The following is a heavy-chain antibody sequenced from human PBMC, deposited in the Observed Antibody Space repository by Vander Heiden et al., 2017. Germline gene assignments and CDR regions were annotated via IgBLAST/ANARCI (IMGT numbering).Heavy chain of an antibody. Sequence: QVQLVQSGAEVKKPGSSVKVSCKASGGTFSSYAISWVRQAPGQGLEWMGGIIPIFGTANYAQKFQGRVTITAGESTSTVYMELSSLRSEDTAVYYCARRTLDTEYFDYWGQGTLVTVSS. J-gene: IGHJ4*02. CDR3: ARRTLDTEYFDY. V-gene: IGHV1-69*01. CDR2: IIPIFGTA. D-gene: IGHD5-18*01. CDR1: GGTFSSYA.